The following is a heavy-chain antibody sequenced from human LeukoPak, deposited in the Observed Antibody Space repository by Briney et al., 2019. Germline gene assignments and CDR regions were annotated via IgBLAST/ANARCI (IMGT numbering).Heavy chain of an antibody. CDR3: ARNIWFGESADAFDI. CDR2: IIPIFGTA. V-gene: IGHV1-69*13. J-gene: IGHJ3*02. D-gene: IGHD3-10*01. Sequence: SVKVSCKASGYTFTSYAISWVRQAPGQGLEWMGGIIPIFGTANYAQKFQGRVTITADESTSTAYMELSSLRSEDTAVYYRARNIWFGESADAFDIWGQGTMVTVSS. CDR1: GYTFTSYA.